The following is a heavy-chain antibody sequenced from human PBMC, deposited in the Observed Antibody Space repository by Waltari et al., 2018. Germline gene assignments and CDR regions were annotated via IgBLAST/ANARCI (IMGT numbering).Heavy chain of an antibody. Sequence: EVQLLESGGGSVQPGRSLRRSCAVSGFTFDDFALYWVRQAPGKGLGWVAGISWNSGNIDYADAVKGRFTISRDNAKSSLYLQMNSLRAEDSALYYCTTQIFIGLIDGGRNYWGQGTLVTVSS. V-gene: IGHV3-9*01. CDR1: GFTFDDFA. J-gene: IGHJ4*02. CDR3: TTQIFIGLIDGGRNY. CDR2: ISWNSGNI. D-gene: IGHD2-15*01.